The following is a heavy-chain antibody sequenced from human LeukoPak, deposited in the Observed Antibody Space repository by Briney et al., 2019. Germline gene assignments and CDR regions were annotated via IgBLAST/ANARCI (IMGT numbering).Heavy chain of an antibody. V-gene: IGHV1-2*02. CDR3: VREGNELLSKNFDY. Sequence: ASVKVSCKASGFTFTGYYTHWVRQAAGQGLEWMGYINPHSGSTSSPQKFQGRVTMTTDTSISAAYMELSSLISDDTAMYYCVREGNELLSKNFDYWGQGTPVTVSS. J-gene: IGHJ4*02. D-gene: IGHD2-21*02. CDR2: INPHSGST. CDR1: GFTFTGYY.